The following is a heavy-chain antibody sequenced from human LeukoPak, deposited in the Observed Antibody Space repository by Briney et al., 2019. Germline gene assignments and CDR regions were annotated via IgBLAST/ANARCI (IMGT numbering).Heavy chain of an antibody. CDR3: ARDSLYGSGNTNWFDP. J-gene: IGHJ5*02. V-gene: IGHV1-18*04. Sequence: ASVKVSCKASGYTFTSYGISWVRQAPGQGLEWMGWISAYNGNTNYAQKLQGRVTMTTDTSTSTAYIELRSLRSDDTAVYYCARDSLYGSGNTNWFDPWGQGTLVTVSS. D-gene: IGHD3-10*01. CDR2: ISAYNGNT. CDR1: GYTFTSYG.